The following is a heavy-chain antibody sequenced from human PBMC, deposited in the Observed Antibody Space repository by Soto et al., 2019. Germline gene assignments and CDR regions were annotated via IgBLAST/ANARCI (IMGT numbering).Heavy chain of an antibody. Sequence: PSETLSLTCTVSGGSISSYYWSWIRQPPGKGLEWIGYIYYSGSTNYNPSLKSRVTISVDTSKNQFSLKLSSVTAADTAVYYCAIGARYCSSTSCNLYYYYGMDVWGQGTTVTVSS. CDR1: GGSISSYY. CDR3: AIGARYCSSTSCNLYYYYGMDV. CDR2: IYYSGST. J-gene: IGHJ6*02. V-gene: IGHV4-59*01. D-gene: IGHD2-2*01.